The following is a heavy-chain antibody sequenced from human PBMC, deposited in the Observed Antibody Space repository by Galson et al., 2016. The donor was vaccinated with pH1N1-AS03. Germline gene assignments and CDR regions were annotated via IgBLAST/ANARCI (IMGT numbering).Heavy chain of an antibody. Sequence: SLRLSCAASGFTFTYFWMCWVRLAPGKELEWVANIKQDGSESYYVESVQGRFTISRDNAKNSLYLQMNSLRAEDTAVYYCAKDGRGGWFFDSWGQGTLVTVSS. CDR2: IKQDGSES. V-gene: IGHV3-7*01. CDR1: GFTFTYFW. J-gene: IGHJ4*02. CDR3: AKDGRGGWFFDS. D-gene: IGHD6-19*01.